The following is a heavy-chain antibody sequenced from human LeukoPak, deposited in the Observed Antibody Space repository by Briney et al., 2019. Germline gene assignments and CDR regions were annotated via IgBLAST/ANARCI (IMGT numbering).Heavy chain of an antibody. D-gene: IGHD6-13*01. CDR2: ISSSSSTI. J-gene: IGHJ6*03. V-gene: IGHV3-48*01. CDR3: ARRTESIAAAGKDYYYYYYMDV. CDR1: GFTFSSYS. Sequence: GGSLRLSCAASGFTFSSYSMNWVRQAPGKGLEWVSYISSSSSTIYYADSVKGRFTISRDNAKNSLYLQMNSLRAEDTAVYYCARRTESIAAAGKDYYYYYYMDVWGKGTTVTISS.